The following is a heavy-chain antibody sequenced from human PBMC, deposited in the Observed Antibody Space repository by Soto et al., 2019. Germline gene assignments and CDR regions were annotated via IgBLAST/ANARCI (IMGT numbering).Heavy chain of an antibody. D-gene: IGHD6-13*01. V-gene: IGHV3-30-3*01. CDR1: GFTFSGYA. Sequence: GGSLRLSCAASGFTFSGYAMHWGRQAPGKGLEWVAVISYDGSNKYYADSVKGRFTISRDNSKNTLYLQMNSLRAEDTAVYYCARDQGSSWPAYYYYYYGMDVWGQGNTVTVA. CDR3: ARDQGSSWPAYYYYYYGMDV. J-gene: IGHJ6*02. CDR2: ISYDGSNK.